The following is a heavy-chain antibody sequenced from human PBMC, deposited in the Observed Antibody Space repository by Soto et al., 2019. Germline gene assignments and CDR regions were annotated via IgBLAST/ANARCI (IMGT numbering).Heavy chain of an antibody. CDR3: ANTAGRYPRDY. J-gene: IGHJ4*02. CDR1: GFTFSSYG. D-gene: IGHD2-2*02. CDR2: ISYDGSNK. V-gene: IGHV3-30*18. Sequence: PGGSLRLSCAASGFTFSSYGMHWVRQAPGKGLEWVAVISYDGSNKYYADSVKGRFTISRDNSKNTLYLQMNSLRAVDTAVYYCANTAGRYPRDYWGQGTLVTVSS.